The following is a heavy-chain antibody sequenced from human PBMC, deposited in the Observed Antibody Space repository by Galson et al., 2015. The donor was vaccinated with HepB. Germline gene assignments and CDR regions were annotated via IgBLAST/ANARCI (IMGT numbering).Heavy chain of an antibody. CDR3: AKDRGLYNFWRGRMDV. V-gene: IGHV3-23*01. CDR1: GFTFSDSA. CDR2: MSGSGSNT. D-gene: IGHD3-3*01. Sequence: SLRLSCAASGFTFSDSAVHWVRQAPGKGLEWVSAMSGSGSNTYYADSVKGRFTISRDNSKNTLFLQMNSLRAEDTATYYCAKDRGLYNFWRGRMDVWGQGTTVTVSS. J-gene: IGHJ6*02.